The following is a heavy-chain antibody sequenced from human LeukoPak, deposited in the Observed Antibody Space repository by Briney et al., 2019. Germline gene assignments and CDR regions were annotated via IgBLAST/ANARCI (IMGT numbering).Heavy chain of an antibody. D-gene: IGHD4-11*01. J-gene: IGHJ6*03. CDR1: GGTFSSYT. CDR3: ARGYSNGERYYYMDV. Sequence: ASVKVSCKASGGTFSSYTISWVRQAPGQGLEWMGRIIPILGIANYAQKFQGRVTITADKSTSTAYMELSSLRSEDTAVYYCARGYSNGERYYYMDVWGKGTTVTVSS. V-gene: IGHV1-69*02. CDR2: IIPILGIA.